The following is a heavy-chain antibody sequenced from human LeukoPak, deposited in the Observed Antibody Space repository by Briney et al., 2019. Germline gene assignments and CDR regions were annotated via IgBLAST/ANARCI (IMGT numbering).Heavy chain of an antibody. J-gene: IGHJ4*02. CDR3: ARGDSSGYYYPSFDY. Sequence: GESLKISCKGSGYSFTSYWIGWVRQMPGKGLEWMGIIYPGDYDTRYSPSFQGQVTISADKSISTAYLQWSSLKASDTATYYCARGDSSGYYYPSFDYWGQGNLVTVSS. CDR2: IYPGDYDT. CDR1: GYSFTSYW. D-gene: IGHD3-22*01. V-gene: IGHV5-51*01.